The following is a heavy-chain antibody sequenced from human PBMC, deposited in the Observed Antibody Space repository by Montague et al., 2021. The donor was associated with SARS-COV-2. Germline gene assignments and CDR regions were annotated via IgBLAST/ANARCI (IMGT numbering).Heavy chain of an antibody. CDR2: IYQSGTT. V-gene: IGHV4-30-2*01. D-gene: IGHD3-10*01. CDR3: ARSMIRGGLNWFDP. CDR1: GASISNGGYT. Sequence: TRSLTCAVSGASISNGGYTWSWIRRPSGKGLEWIGYIYQSGTTRYNPSLKSRVTMSVDKSKNQFSLQLTSVIAADTAIYFCARSMIRGGLNWFDPWGQGTLVTVSS. J-gene: IGHJ5*02.